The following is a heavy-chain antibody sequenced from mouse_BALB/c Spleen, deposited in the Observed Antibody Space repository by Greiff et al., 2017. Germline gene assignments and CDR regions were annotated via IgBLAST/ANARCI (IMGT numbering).Heavy chain of an antibody. D-gene: IGHD2-4*01. CDR2: ISSGGSYT. V-gene: IGHV5-9-4*01. Sequence: EVKLVESGGGLVKPGGSLKLSCAASGFTFSSYAMSWVRQSPEKRLEWVAEISSGGSYTYYPDTVTGRFTISRDNAKNTLYLEMSSLRSEDTAMYYCARIYYEYGGYAMDYWGQGTSVTVSS. CDR3: ARIYYEYGGYAMDY. CDR1: GFTFSSYA. J-gene: IGHJ4*01.